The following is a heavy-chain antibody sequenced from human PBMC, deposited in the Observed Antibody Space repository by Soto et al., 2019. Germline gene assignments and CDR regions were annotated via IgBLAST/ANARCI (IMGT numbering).Heavy chain of an antibody. CDR3: TRSYHYGFDY. CDR2: TYYRSKWYN. V-gene: IGHV6-1*01. J-gene: IGHJ4*02. Sequence: SQTLSLTCAISWDSVSSYSVASHWIRQSPSRGLEWLGRTYYRSKWYNDYAVSVKSRITINPDTSKNQFSLQLNPVTPEDTAVYYCTRSYHYGFDYWGQGTLVTVSS. CDR1: WDSVSSYSVA. D-gene: IGHD5-12*01.